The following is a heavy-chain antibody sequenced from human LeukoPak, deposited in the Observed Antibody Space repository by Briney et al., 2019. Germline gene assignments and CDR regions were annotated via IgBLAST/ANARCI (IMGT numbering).Heavy chain of an antibody. CDR3: ARDYDSSGYEAFDI. CDR2: IYHSGST. D-gene: IGHD3-22*01. J-gene: IGHJ3*02. Sequence: SETLSLTCTVSGYSISSGYYWGWIRQSPGKGLEWIGSIYHSGSTYYNPSLKSRVTISVDTSKNQFSLKLSSVTAADTAVYYCARDYDSSGYEAFDIWGQGTMVTVSS. CDR1: GYSISSGYY. V-gene: IGHV4-38-2*02.